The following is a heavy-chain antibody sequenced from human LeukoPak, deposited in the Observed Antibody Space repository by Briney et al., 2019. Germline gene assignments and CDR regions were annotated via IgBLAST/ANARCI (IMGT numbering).Heavy chain of an antibody. CDR2: IYYSGST. Sequence: SETLSLTCTVSGGSISSYYWSWIRQPPGKGLEWSWYIYYSGSTNYNPSLKSRVTISVDTSKNQFSLKLRSVTAADTAVYYCARHGGVLVRGERGNWFDPWGQGTLVTVSS. CDR1: GGSISSYY. D-gene: IGHD3-10*01. J-gene: IGHJ5*02. CDR3: ARHGGVLVRGERGNWFDP. V-gene: IGHV4-59*08.